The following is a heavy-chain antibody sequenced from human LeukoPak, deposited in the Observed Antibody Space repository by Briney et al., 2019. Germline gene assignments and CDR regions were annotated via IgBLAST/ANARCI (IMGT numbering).Heavy chain of an antibody. D-gene: IGHD4-17*01. Sequence: PGGSLRLSCAPSGFTFTSYGMHWVRQAPGKGLEWVAFIRYDGSNKYYADSVKGRFTTSRDNSKNTLYLQMNSLRAEDTAVYYCAKGPYGDYYFDYWGQGTLVTVSS. V-gene: IGHV3-30*02. CDR2: IRYDGSNK. CDR1: GFTFTSYG. J-gene: IGHJ4*02. CDR3: AKGPYGDYYFDY.